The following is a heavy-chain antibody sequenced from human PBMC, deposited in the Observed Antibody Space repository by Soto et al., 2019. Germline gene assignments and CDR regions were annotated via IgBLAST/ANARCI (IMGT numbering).Heavy chain of an antibody. CDR2: IYYSGST. V-gene: IGHV4-59*08. D-gene: IGHD3-16*01. Sequence: SETLSLTCTVSGGSISSYYWSWIRQPPGKGLEWIGYIYYSGSTNYNPSLKSRVTISVDTSKNQFSLKLSSVTAADKAVYYCARRLQSTAPYYYYYMDVWGKGTTVTVSS. CDR3: ARRLQSTAPYYYYYMDV. CDR1: GGSISSYY. J-gene: IGHJ6*03.